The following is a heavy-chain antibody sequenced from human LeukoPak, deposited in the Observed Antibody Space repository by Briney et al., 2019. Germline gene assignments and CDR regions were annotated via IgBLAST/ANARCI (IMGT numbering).Heavy chain of an antibody. J-gene: IGHJ4*02. CDR3: ARDSFETDIDY. D-gene: IGHD1-14*01. Sequence: GGSLRLSCAASGFLFSRYWMSWVRQAPGKGLEWVANIKEDGSEKYYVESMKGRFTISRDNVKNSLYLQINSLSAEDTAVYYCARDSFETDIDYWGQGTLVTVSS. V-gene: IGHV3-7*01. CDR2: IKEDGSEK. CDR1: GFLFSRYW.